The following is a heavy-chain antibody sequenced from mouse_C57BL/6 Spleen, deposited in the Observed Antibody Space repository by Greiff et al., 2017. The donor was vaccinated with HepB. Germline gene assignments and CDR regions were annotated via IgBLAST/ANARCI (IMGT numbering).Heavy chain of an antibody. CDR3: TRSNWDAMDY. CDR2: IDPETGGT. V-gene: IGHV1-15*01. CDR1: GYTFTDYE. D-gene: IGHD4-1*01. J-gene: IGHJ4*01. Sequence: VQLQQSGAELVRPGASVTLSCKASGYTFTDYEMHWVKQTPVHGLEWIGAIDPETGGTAYNQKFKGKAILTADKSSSTAYMELRSLTSEDSAVYYCTRSNWDAMDYWGQGTSVTVSS.